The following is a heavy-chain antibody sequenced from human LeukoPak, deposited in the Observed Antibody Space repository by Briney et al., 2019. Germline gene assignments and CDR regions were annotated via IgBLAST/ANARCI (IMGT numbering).Heavy chain of an antibody. CDR2: MYPGDSDT. CDR3: ARHPREPAADYYYYGMDV. CDR1: GYSFTSYW. D-gene: IGHD2-2*01. J-gene: IGHJ6*02. Sequence: GESLKISCKGSGYSFTSYWIGWVRQMPGKGLEWMGIMYPGDSDTRYSPSFQGQVTISADKSISTAYLQWSSLKASDTAMYYCARHPREPAADYYYYGMDVWGQGTTVTVSS. V-gene: IGHV5-51*01.